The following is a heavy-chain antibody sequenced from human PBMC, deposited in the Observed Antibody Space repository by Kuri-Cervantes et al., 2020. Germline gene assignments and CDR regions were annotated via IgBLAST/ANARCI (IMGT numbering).Heavy chain of an antibody. Sequence: GESLKISCAASGFTFSSYAMSWVRQAPGKGLEWVSAISGSGGSTYYADSVKGRFTISRDNSKNTLYLQMNSLRAEDTAVYYCTTDLIVVVTEDGMDVWGQGTTVTVSS. CDR2: ISGSGGST. CDR3: TTDLIVVVTEDGMDV. V-gene: IGHV3-23*01. J-gene: IGHJ6*02. CDR1: GFTFSSYA. D-gene: IGHD2-21*02.